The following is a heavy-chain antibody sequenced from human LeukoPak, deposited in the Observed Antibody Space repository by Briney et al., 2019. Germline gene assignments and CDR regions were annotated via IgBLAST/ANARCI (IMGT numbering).Heavy chain of an antibody. V-gene: IGHV1-2*04. J-gene: IGHJ3*02. Sequence: ASVKVSCKASGYTFTGYYMHWVRQAPGQGLEWMGWINPNSDGTSYAQKFQGWVTMTRDTSISTAYMELSRLRSDDTAVYYCARELARSRAFDIWGQGTMVTVSS. CDR3: ARELARSRAFDI. CDR1: GYTFTGYY. CDR2: INPNSDGT. D-gene: IGHD3-3*02.